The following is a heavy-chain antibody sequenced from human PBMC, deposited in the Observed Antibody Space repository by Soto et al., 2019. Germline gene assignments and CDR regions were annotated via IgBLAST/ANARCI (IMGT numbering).Heavy chain of an antibody. Sequence: SVKVSCKASGGTFSSHAISWVRQAPGQGLEWMGGIIPIFGTANYAQKFQGRVTITADESTSTAYMELSSLRSEDTAVYYCARDGSGSYYQNSYYYYYYGMDVWGQGTKVTVSS. V-gene: IGHV1-69*13. D-gene: IGHD3-10*01. CDR1: GGTFSSHA. CDR2: IIPIFGTA. CDR3: ARDGSGSYYQNSYYYYYYGMDV. J-gene: IGHJ6*01.